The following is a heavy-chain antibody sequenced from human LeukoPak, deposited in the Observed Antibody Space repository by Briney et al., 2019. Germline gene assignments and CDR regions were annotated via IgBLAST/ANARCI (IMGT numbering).Heavy chain of an antibody. D-gene: IGHD6-13*01. J-gene: IGHJ4*02. CDR1: GFTFSSYA. Sequence: SGGSLRLSCAASGFTFSSYAMSWVRQAPGKGLEWVSAISGSGGSTYYADFVKGRFTISRDNSKNTLYLQMNSLRAEDTAVYYCAKDLVPYSSSWGVLGYWGQGTLVTVSS. V-gene: IGHV3-23*01. CDR3: AKDLVPYSSSWGVLGY. CDR2: ISGSGGST.